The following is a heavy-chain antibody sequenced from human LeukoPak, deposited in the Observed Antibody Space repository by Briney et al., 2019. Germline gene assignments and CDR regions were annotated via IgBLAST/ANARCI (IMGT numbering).Heavy chain of an antibody. CDR1: GFTFSSHW. Sequence: GGSLRLSCVASGFTFSSHWMHWVRHAPGKGLEWVSRINQDASVRDYAGSARGRFTISRDNAKNILYLQMDSLRAEDTAVYYCARAFSDVGDAFDMWGQGTMVTASS. V-gene: IGHV3-74*01. J-gene: IGHJ3*02. CDR2: INQDASVR. CDR3: ARAFSDVGDAFDM.